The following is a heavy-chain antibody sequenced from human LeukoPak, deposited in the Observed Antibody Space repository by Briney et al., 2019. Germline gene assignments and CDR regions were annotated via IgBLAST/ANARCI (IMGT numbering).Heavy chain of an antibody. CDR1: GFTFSSYG. Sequence: PGGSLRLSCAASGFTFSSYGMHWVRQAPGKGLEWVAFIRSDGSNKYYADSVKGRFTISRDNSKNTLYLQMNSLRAEDTAVYYCASNANNDAFDIWGQGTMVTVSS. J-gene: IGHJ3*02. CDR2: IRSDGSNK. CDR3: ASNANNDAFDI. V-gene: IGHV3-30*02.